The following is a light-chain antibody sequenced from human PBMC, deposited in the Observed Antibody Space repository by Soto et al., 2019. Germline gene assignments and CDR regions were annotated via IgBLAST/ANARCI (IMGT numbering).Light chain of an antibody. CDR3: QQYNNWPPYT. J-gene: IGKJ2*01. Sequence: EVVLTQSPATLSLSPGERATLSCRASENVRTFVDWYQQKPGQAPRLLIYGASTRATGIPARFSGSGSGTDFTLTISNLEPEDFAVYYCQQYNNWPPYTFGQGTKLEIK. V-gene: IGKV3-11*01. CDR1: ENVRTF. CDR2: GAS.